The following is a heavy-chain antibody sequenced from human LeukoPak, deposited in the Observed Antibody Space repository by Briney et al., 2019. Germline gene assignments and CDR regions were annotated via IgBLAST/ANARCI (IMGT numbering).Heavy chain of an antibody. CDR1: GFTFSDYY. J-gene: IGHJ6*02. CDR3: ARDLDGCSGGSCYSNYYYYYGMDV. Sequence: GGSLRLSCAASGFTFSDYYMSWIRQAPGKGLEWVPYISSSGSTIYYADSVKGRFTISRDNAKNSLYLQMNSLRAEDTAVYYCARDLDGCSGGSCYSNYYYYYGMDVWGQGTTVTVSS. D-gene: IGHD2-15*01. V-gene: IGHV3-11*01. CDR2: ISSSGSTI.